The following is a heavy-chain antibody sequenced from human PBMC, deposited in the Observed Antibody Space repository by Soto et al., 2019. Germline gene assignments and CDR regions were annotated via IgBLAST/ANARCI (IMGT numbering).Heavy chain of an antibody. V-gene: IGHV4-59*08. CDR1: GGSISSYY. CDR2: IYYSGST. D-gene: IGHD2-15*01. CDR3: ARQLGYCSGGSCYSHFQH. J-gene: IGHJ1*01. Sequence: SETLSLTCPVAGGSISSYYWSWIRQPPGKGLEWIGYIYYSGSTNYNPSLKSRVTISVDTSKNQFSLKLSSVTAADTAVYYCARQLGYCSGGSCYSHFQHWGQGTLVTVSS.